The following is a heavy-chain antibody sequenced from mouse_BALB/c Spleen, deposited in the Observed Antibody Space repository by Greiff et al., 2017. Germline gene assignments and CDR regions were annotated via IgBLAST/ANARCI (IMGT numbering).Heavy chain of an antibody. V-gene: IGHV1-7*01. D-gene: IGHD1-1*01. Sequence: QVQLHQSGAELAKPGASVKMSCKASGYTFTSYWMHWVKQRPGQGLEWIGYINPSTGYTEYNQKFKDKATLTADKSSSTAYMQLSSLTSEDSAVYYCSRSPYDYGSSDYAMDYWGQGTSVTVSS. CDR3: SRSPYDYGSSDYAMDY. J-gene: IGHJ4*01. CDR1: GYTFTSYW. CDR2: INPSTGYT.